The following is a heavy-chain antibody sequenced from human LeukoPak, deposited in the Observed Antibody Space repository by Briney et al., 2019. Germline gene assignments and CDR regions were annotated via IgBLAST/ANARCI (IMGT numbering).Heavy chain of an antibody. D-gene: IGHD5-18*01. CDR3: ARAVGYDASTETAMDGLDY. V-gene: IGHV3-33*01. J-gene: IGHJ4*02. CDR2: ISYDGSKT. CDR1: GFIFRRNG. Sequence: GGYLRLSCAASGFIFRRNGMHWVRQVPGKGLEWVALISYDGSKTYYADSVKGRFTISRDNSRNTLFLQMNSLRAEDTAVYYCARAVGYDASTETAMDGLDYWGQGTLVTVSS.